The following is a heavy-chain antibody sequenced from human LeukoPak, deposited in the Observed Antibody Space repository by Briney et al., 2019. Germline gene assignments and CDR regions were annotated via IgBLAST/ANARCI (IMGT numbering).Heavy chain of an antibody. V-gene: IGHV4-34*01. D-gene: IGHD2-15*01. CDR2: VTDTGNR. CDR1: GGSFSGYY. Sequence: KPSETLSLTCAVYGGSFSGYYWTWIRQPPGQGLEWIGEVTDTGNRNYNPSLRSRVTISVDTAKNQFSQKLTSVTAADTSVVYCAKGRGYCSGWGHYYYSIDVWGQGTTVTVS. J-gene: IGHJ6*03. CDR3: AKGRGYCSGWGHYYYSIDV.